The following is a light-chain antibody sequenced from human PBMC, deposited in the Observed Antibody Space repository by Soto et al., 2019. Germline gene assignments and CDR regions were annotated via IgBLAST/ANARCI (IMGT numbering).Light chain of an antibody. Sequence: EIVMTQSPATLSVSPGERATLSCRASQSISTNLAWYQQKPGQAPSLLIYGASTRATGIPTRFSGSGSGTEFTLTISSLQSEDFAVYYCQQFNNWPSWAFGQGTKVEI. CDR1: QSISTN. V-gene: IGKV3-15*01. J-gene: IGKJ1*01. CDR2: GAS. CDR3: QQFNNWPSWA.